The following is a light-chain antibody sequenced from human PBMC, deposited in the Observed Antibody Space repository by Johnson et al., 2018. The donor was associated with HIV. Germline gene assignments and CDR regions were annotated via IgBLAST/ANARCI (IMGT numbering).Light chain of an antibody. Sequence: QSALTQPPSVSAAPGQKVTISCSGSSSNIGNNYVSCYQQLPGTATKLLIYDNNKRPSGIPDRLSGSTSGTSATLAITGLKPGYEADYYCGTWDSSLSAGFYVFGTGTKVTVL. CDR1: SSNIGNNY. J-gene: IGLJ1*01. V-gene: IGLV1-51*01. CDR2: DNN. CDR3: GTWDSSLSAGFYV.